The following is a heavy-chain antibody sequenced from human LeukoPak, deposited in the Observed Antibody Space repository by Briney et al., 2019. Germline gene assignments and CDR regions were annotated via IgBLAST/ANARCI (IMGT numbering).Heavy chain of an antibody. CDR2: IYSSGDT. CDR1: GGSITSGTYY. CDR3: SRDMGSGSYLLDAFDI. Sequence: PSETLSLTCTVSGGSITSGTYYWTWIRHHPGKGLEWIGYIYSSGDTQYNPSLRSRVTISVDTSKNQFSLKLSSVTAADTAVYFCSRDMGSGSYLLDAFDIWGQGTMVTVSS. V-gene: IGHV4-31*03. D-gene: IGHD1-26*01. J-gene: IGHJ3*02.